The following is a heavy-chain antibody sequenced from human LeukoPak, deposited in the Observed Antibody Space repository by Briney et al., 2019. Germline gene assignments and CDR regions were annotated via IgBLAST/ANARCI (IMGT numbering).Heavy chain of an antibody. J-gene: IGHJ4*02. Sequence: PGGSLRLSCAASGFTFSSYWMHWVRQAPGKGLVWVSRINSDGSSTSYADSVKGRFTISRDNAKNTLHLQMNSLRAEDTAVYYCARDGSGRVPEMSAPDYWGQGTLVTVSS. V-gene: IGHV3-74*01. CDR3: ARDGSGRVPEMSAPDY. CDR2: INSDGSST. D-gene: IGHD3-10*01. CDR1: GFTFSSYW.